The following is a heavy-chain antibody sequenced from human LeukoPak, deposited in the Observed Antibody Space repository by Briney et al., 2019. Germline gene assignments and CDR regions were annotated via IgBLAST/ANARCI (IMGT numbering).Heavy chain of an antibody. V-gene: IGHV4-59*12. CDR3: AREQAYYYGSGSPTTDGWFDP. J-gene: IGHJ5*02. Sequence: PSETLSLTCTVSGGSISSYYWSWIRQPPGKGLEWIGYIYYSGSTNYNPSLKSRVTISVDTSKNQFSLKLSSVTAADTAVYYCAREQAYYYGSGSPTTDGWFDPWGQGTLVTVSS. D-gene: IGHD3-10*01. CDR1: GGSISSYY. CDR2: IYYSGST.